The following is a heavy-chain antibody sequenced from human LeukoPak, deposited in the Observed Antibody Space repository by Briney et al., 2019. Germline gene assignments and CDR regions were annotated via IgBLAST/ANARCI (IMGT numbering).Heavy chain of an antibody. D-gene: IGHD3-22*01. CDR1: GFTFSGSA. J-gene: IGHJ4*02. CDR3: TRPSYDSSVSGVVY. Sequence: GGSLRLSCATSGFTFSGSAIHWVRQASGKGLEWVGRIRSKANSYATTDVASVRGRFSISRDDSKNTAYLQMNSLKTEDMAVYYCTRPSYDSSVSGVVYWGQGTLVTVSS. CDR2: IRSKANSYAT. V-gene: IGHV3-73*01.